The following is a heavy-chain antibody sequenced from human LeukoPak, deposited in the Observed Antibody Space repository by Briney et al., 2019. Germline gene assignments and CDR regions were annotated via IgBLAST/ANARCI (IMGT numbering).Heavy chain of an antibody. J-gene: IGHJ4*02. CDR2: ISSSGSTI. V-gene: IGHV3-48*03. D-gene: IGHD1/OR15-1a*01. Sequence: GGSLRLSCAASGFTFSSYEMNWVRQAPGKGLEWVSYISSSGSTIYYADSVKGRFTISRDNAKNSLYLQMNSLRAEDTAVYFCARDHWGRITTGGYFEYWGQGTLVTVSS. CDR3: ARDHWGRITTGGYFEY. CDR1: GFTFSSYE.